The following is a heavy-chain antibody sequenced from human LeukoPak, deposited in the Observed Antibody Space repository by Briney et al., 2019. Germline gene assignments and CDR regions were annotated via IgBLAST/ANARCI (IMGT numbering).Heavy chain of an antibody. V-gene: IGHV3-7*01. CDR2: IKQDGSEK. CDR3: AREVKGNSWLGY. CDR1: GFTFSTYW. D-gene: IGHD2-2*01. J-gene: IGHJ4*02. Sequence: PGGSLRLSCAASGFTFSTYWMTWVRQAPGKGLEWVANIKQDGSEKSYVDSVKGRFTISRDNAKYSLYLQMNSLRAEDTAVYYCAREVKGNSWLGYWGQGTPVTVSS.